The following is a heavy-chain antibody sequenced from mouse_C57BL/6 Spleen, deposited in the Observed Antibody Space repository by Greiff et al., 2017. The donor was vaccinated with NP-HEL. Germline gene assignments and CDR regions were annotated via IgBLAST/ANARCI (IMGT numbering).Heavy chain of an antibody. V-gene: IGHV2-6*01. J-gene: IGHJ3*01. CDR3: ASGGYMRGFAY. CDR2: IWGVGST. D-gene: IGHD3-1*01. CDR1: GFSLTSYG. Sequence: VKLMESGPGLVAPSQSLSITCTVSGFSLTSYGVDWVRQSPGKGLEWLGVIWGVGSTNYNSALKSRLSISKDNSKSQVFLRMNSLQTDDTAMYYCASGGYMRGFAYWGQGTLVTVSA.